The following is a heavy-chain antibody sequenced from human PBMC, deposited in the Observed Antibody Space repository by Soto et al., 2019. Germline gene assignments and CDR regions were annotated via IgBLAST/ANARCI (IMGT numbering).Heavy chain of an antibody. CDR1: GFTFSSYG. V-gene: IGHV3-30*18. Sequence: QVQLVESGGGVVQPGRSLRLSCAASGFTFSSYGMHWVRQAPGKGLEWVAVISYDGSNKDYADSVKGRFTISRDNSKNTLYLQMNSLRAEDTAVYYCAKQGRATIPPYFDYWGQGTLVTVSS. D-gene: IGHD5-12*01. CDR2: ISYDGSNK. J-gene: IGHJ4*02. CDR3: AKQGRATIPPYFDY.